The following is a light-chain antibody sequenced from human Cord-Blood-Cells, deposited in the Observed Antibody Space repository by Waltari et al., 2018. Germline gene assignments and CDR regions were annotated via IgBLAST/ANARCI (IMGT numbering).Light chain of an antibody. V-gene: IGKV3-15*01. J-gene: IGKJ1*01. CDR1: PSVSSN. Sequence: EIVMTQSPATLSVSPGERATLSCRASPSVSSNLAWNQQKPGQAPRLLIYGASTRSSGIPARFRGCGSGAEFTLTISRLQAEDFAVYYCQQYNNWPWTFGQGTKVEIK. CDR2: GAS. CDR3: QQYNNWPWT.